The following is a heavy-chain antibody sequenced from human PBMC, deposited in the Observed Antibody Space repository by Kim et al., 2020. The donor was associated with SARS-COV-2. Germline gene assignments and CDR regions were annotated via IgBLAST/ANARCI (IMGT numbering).Heavy chain of an antibody. Sequence: ASVKVSCKASGYTFTSYGISWVRQAPGQGLEWMGWISAYNGNTNYAQKLQGRVTMTTDTSTSTAYMELRSLRSDDTAVYYCARDLYILLPRLRAPTHETIPVELLGAFDIWGQGTMVTVSS. J-gene: IGHJ3*02. CDR1: GYTFTSYG. CDR2: ISAYNGNT. CDR3: ARDLYILLPRLRAPTHETIPVELLGAFDI. V-gene: IGHV1-18*01. D-gene: IGHD1-26*01.